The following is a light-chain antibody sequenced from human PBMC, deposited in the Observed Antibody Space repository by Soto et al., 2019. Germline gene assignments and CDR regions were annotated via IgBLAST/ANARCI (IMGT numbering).Light chain of an antibody. V-gene: IGLV4-60*02. CDR1: SGHSTYI. CDR3: ETWDTNVVV. CDR2: LEGSGSY. Sequence: QLVLTQSSSASASLGSSVKLTCTLSSGHSTYIIAWHQQQPGKAPRYLMKLEGSGSYNKGSGIPHRSSGSSSRADRYLTISILQFEDEADYCCETWDTNVVVFGGGTKLTV. J-gene: IGLJ2*01.